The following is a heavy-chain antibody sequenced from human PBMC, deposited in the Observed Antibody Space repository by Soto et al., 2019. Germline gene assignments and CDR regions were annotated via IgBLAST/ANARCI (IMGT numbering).Heavy chain of an antibody. V-gene: IGHV1-46*01. CDR3: ARCDMGGDGALAV. CDR1: GYTFTNYY. Sequence: QVQLMQSGAEVKQPGASVKVSCKASGYTFTNYYMHWVRQVPGQGLEWMGIINPSGGGPAHAQNFRGRLTTTTDTYTTTILTELTSLRSEDTALYFCARCDMGGDGALAVWGQGTRVTVSS. D-gene: IGHD3-16*01. CDR2: INPSGGGP. J-gene: IGHJ3*01.